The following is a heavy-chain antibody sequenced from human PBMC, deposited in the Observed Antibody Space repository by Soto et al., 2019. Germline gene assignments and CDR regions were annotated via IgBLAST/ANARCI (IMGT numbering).Heavy chain of an antibody. V-gene: IGHV3-53*01. CDR2: IYSGGST. CDR3: ARDLYDSSGYSDY. D-gene: IGHD3-22*01. CDR1: GFTVSSNY. Sequence: GGSLRLSCAASGFTVSSNYMTWVRQAPGKGLEWVSVIYSGGSTYYADSVKGRFTISRDNSKSTLYLQMNSLRAEDTAVYYCARDLYDSSGYSDYWGQGTLVTVSS. J-gene: IGHJ4*02.